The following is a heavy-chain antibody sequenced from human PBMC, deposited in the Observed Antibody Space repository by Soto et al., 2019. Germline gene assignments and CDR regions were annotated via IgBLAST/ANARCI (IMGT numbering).Heavy chain of an antibody. CDR2: ISDDGSNT. J-gene: IGHJ6*02. CDR1: GFTFSSYG. CDR3: AKDFVSTGEHGASPYPMDV. D-gene: IGHD4-17*01. V-gene: IGHV3-30*18. Sequence: QVQLVESGGGVVQPGRSLRLSCAVSGFTFSSYGMHWVRQAPDKGLEWVSVISDDGSNTYYADSVKGRFTISRDNSKNTLYLQMNSLRTEDTGVYYCAKDFVSTGEHGASPYPMDVWGQGTTVTVSS.